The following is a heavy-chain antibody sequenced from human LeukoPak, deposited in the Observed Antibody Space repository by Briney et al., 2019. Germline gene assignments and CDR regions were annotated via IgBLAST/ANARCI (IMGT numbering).Heavy chain of an antibody. V-gene: IGHV3-9*01. J-gene: IGHJ3*02. CDR3: AKGPLYYYDSSGYYGAFDI. D-gene: IGHD3-22*01. Sequence: GGSLRLSCAASGFTFDDYAMHWVRQAPGKGLEWVSGISWNSGSIGYADSVKGRFTISRDNAKNSLYLQMNSLRAEDTALYYCAKGPLYYYDSSGYYGAFDIWGQGTMVTVSS. CDR1: GFTFDDYA. CDR2: ISWNSGSI.